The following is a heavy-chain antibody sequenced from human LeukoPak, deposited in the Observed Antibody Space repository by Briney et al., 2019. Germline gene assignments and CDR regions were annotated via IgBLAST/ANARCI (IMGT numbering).Heavy chain of an antibody. D-gene: IGHD1-26*01. CDR3: ARGGSYLDY. V-gene: IGHV3-53*01. Sequence: PGGSLRLSCAASGFTVSTNYMSWVRQAPGKGLEWVSVIYSDGPTYYADSVEGRFTISRDDSKNTLYLHMNSLRAEDTAVYHCARGGSYLDYWGQGALVAVSS. CDR1: GFTVSTNY. J-gene: IGHJ4*02. CDR2: IYSDGPT.